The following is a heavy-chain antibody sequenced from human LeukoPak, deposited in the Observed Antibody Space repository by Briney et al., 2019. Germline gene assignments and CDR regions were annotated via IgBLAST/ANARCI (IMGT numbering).Heavy chain of an antibody. Sequence: GASVKVSCKASGYIFTSYGMHWVRQAPGQRLEWMGWINAGNGNIKYSQKFQGRVTLTWDTSASTAYMELSSLRSEDTAVYYCARPHFYGSGSYYRLVPHDAFDIWGQGTLVTVSS. V-gene: IGHV1-3*01. CDR3: ARPHFYGSGSYYRLVPHDAFDI. CDR1: GYIFTSYG. J-gene: IGHJ3*02. CDR2: INAGNGNI. D-gene: IGHD3-10*01.